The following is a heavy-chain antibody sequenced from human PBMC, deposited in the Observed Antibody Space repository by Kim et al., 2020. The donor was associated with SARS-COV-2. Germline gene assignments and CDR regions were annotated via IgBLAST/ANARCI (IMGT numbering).Heavy chain of an antibody. J-gene: IGHJ6*02. CDR3: ARISSHPYYYYGMDV. CDR1: GGSISSYY. Sequence: SETLSLTCTVSGGSISSYYWSWIRQPPGKGLEWIGYIYYSGSTNYNPSLKSRVTISVDTSKNQFSLKLSSVTAADTAVYYCARISSHPYYYYGMDVWGQGTTVTVSS. CDR2: IYYSGST. D-gene: IGHD6-6*01. V-gene: IGHV4-59*01.